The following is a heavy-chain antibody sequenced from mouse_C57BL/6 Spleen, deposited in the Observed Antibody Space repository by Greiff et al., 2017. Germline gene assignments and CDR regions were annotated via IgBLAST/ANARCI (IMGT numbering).Heavy chain of an antibody. CDR2: ISSGGSYT. J-gene: IGHJ1*03. D-gene: IGHD1-1*01. CDR1: GFTFSSYG. V-gene: IGHV5-6*01. Sequence: EVKLMESGGDLVKPGGSLKLSCAASGFTFSSYGMSWVRQTPDKRLEWVATISSGGSYTDYPDSVKGRFTISRDKAKNTLYLQMSSLKSEDTAMYYCARDPYGSSYWYFDVWGTGTTVTVSS. CDR3: ARDPYGSSYWYFDV.